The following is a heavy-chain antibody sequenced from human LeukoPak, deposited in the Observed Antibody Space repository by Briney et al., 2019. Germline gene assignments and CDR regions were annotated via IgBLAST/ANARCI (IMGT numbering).Heavy chain of an antibody. CDR1: GGSISSYY. CDR2: IYTSGST. J-gene: IGHJ6*02. CDR3: ARARVGSSSPLGYYYYGMDV. Sequence: SETLSLTCTVSGGSISSYYWSWIRQPAGKGLEWIGRIYTSGSTNYNPSLKSRVTVSVDTSKNQFSLKLTSVTAADTAVYYRARARVGSSSPLGYYYYGMDVWGQGTTVTVSS. D-gene: IGHD6-6*01. V-gene: IGHV4-4*07.